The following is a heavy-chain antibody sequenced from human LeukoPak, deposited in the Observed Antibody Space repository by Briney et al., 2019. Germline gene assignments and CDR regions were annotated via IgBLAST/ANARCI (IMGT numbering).Heavy chain of an antibody. Sequence: SETLSLTCTLSGDSLSNYYWSWVRQPPGKGLEWIGYVYYTGDTNYNSALKSRVTMSVDRSKNKFSLKLTSVTAADTAVYYCVRGGHWFDPWGQGALVSVS. V-gene: IGHV4-59*01. CDR1: GDSLSNYY. CDR2: VYYTGDT. CDR3: VRGGHWFDP. J-gene: IGHJ5*02.